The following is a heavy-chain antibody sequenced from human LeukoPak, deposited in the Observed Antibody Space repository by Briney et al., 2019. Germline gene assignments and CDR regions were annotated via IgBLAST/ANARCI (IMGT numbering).Heavy chain of an antibody. V-gene: IGHV3-48*01. D-gene: IGHD6-13*01. J-gene: IGHJ4*02. CDR2: IHDGGSPI. Sequence: PRGSLRLSCAASGFTFSSYSMTWVRQAPGKGLEWISYIHDGGSPIYYADSVKGRFTVSRDNAKNSLYLQMNSLRAEDTAVYYCARGGSSWFSYWGQGTLVTVSS. CDR1: GFTFSSYS. CDR3: ARGGSSWFSY.